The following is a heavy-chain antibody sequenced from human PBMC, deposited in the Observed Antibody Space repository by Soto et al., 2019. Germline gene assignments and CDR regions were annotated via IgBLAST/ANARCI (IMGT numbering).Heavy chain of an antibody. CDR3: AKDGKYSSSSSWFDP. J-gene: IGHJ5*02. CDR2: ISGSGGST. CDR1: GFTFSSYA. Sequence: GGSLRLSCAASGFTFSSYAMSWVHQAPGKGLEWVSAISGSGGSTYYADSVKGRFTISRDNSKNTLYLQMNSLRAEDTAVYYCAKDGKYSSSSSWFDPWGQGTLVTVSS. D-gene: IGHD6-6*01. V-gene: IGHV3-23*01.